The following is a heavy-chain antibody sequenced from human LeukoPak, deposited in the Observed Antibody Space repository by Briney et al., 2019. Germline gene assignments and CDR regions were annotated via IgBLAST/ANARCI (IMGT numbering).Heavy chain of an antibody. V-gene: IGHV4-38-2*01. Sequence: SETLSLTCAVSGYSLSRGYYLGWIRPPPGKGLEWNGSIYHSGSTYYNPSPKSLVTISVDTSKNQFSLKLSSVTAADTAVYYCARNWIQLWLQAPDDYWGQGTLVTVSS. CDR2: IYHSGST. D-gene: IGHD5-18*01. CDR3: ARNWIQLWLQAPDDY. J-gene: IGHJ4*02. CDR1: GYSLSRGYY.